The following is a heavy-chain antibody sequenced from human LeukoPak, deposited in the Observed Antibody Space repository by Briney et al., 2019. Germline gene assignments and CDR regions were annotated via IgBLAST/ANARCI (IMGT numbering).Heavy chain of an antibody. CDR2: TYYRSKWYN. V-gene: IGHV6-1*01. Sequence: SQTLSLTCAISGDSVSSNSAAWNWIRQSPSRGLEWLGRTYYRSKWYNDYAVSVKSRITINPDTSKNQFSLQLNSVTPEDTAVYYCARDPGFNYGDYGWTEDWYFDLWGRGTLVTVSS. CDR3: ARDPGFNYGDYGWTEDWYFDL. J-gene: IGHJ2*01. D-gene: IGHD4-17*01. CDR1: GDSVSSNSAA.